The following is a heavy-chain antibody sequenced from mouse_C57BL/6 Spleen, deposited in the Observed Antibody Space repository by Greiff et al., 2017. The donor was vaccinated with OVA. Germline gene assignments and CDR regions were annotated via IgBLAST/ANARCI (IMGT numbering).Heavy chain of an antibody. CDR3: ARGYGNYGGWYFDV. V-gene: IGHV1-54*01. J-gene: IGHJ1*03. D-gene: IGHD2-1*01. CDR1: GYAFTNYL. Sequence: VQLQQSGAELVRPGTSVKVSCKASGYAFTNYLIEWVKQRPGQGLEWIGVINPGSGGTNYNEKFKGKATLTADKSSSTAYMQLSSLTSEDSAVYFCARGYGNYGGWYFDVWGTGTTVTVSS. CDR2: INPGSGGT.